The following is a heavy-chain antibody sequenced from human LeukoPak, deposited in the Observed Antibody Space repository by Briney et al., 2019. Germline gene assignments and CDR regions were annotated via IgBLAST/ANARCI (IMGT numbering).Heavy chain of an antibody. V-gene: IGHV3-33*08. CDR2: IWYNGSNK. D-gene: IGHD6-13*01. Sequence: PGGSLRLSCAASGFTFSSYGMHWVRQAPGKGLEWVAVIWYNGSNKYYADSVKGRFTISRDNSKNTLYLQMNSLRAEDTAVYYCARGTYSSSWSLWYYYGMDVWGQGTTVTVSS. CDR1: GFTFSSYG. J-gene: IGHJ6*02. CDR3: ARGTYSSSWSLWYYYGMDV.